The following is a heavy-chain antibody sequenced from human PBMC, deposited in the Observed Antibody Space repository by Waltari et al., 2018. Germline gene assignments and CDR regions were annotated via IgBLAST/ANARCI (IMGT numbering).Heavy chain of an antibody. CDR3: ARDRGRGLYLDT. Sequence: QLQLQESGPGLVQPSGTLSLLCASSVASMSTSDYWSWVRQPPGKGLEWIGQVRGDGKTNYNPSFASRVTMSLDTSTYHFALKLTSATAADTALYYCARDRGRGLYLDTWGQGTIVTVSP. CDR2: VRGDGKT. V-gene: IGHV4-4*02. J-gene: IGHJ4*02. D-gene: IGHD1-1*01. CDR1: VASMSTSDY.